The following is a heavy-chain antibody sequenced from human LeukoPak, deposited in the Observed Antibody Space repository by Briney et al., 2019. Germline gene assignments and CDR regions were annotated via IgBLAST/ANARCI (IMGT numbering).Heavy chain of an antibody. CDR3: TTAGGAAMIAPFFDY. CDR1: GGSLRSYY. V-gene: IGHV3-15*01. J-gene: IGHJ4*02. Sequence: PSETLSLTCTVSGGSLRSYYWSWVRQAPGKGLEWLGRIKSKSDGGRTDYAAPVKGRFTISRDDSKNTLYLQMNSLKIEDTAVYYCTTAGGAAMIAPFFDYWGQGTLVTVSS. D-gene: IGHD5-18*01. CDR2: IKSKSDGGRT.